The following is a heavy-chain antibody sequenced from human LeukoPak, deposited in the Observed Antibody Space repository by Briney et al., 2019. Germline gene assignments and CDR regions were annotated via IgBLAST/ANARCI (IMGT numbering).Heavy chain of an antibody. V-gene: IGHV3-48*01. CDR1: GFTFTRHS. Sequence: GGSLRLSRVGSGFTFTRHSMNWVRQAPGKGLEWISYISSSSSQIYYSDSVKGRFIISRDYAKNSVYLQMNSLRAGDTAVYFCARDRAGYNWVDYWGQGTLVSVSS. CDR2: ISSSSSQI. CDR3: ARDRAGYNWVDY. D-gene: IGHD5-24*01. J-gene: IGHJ4*02.